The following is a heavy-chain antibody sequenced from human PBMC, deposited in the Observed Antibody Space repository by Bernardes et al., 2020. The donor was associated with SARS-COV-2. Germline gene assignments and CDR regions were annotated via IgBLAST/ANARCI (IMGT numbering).Heavy chain of an antibody. Sequence: GRSLRLSCAASGFTFSSYAMHWVRQAPGKGLEWVAVISYDGSNKYYADSVKGRFTISRDNSKNTLYLQMNSLRAEDTAVYYCASPRGYSSSWYDAFDIWGQGTMVTVSS. CDR1: GFTFSSYA. D-gene: IGHD6-13*01. V-gene: IGHV3-30-3*01. CDR3: ASPRGYSSSWYDAFDI. J-gene: IGHJ3*02. CDR2: ISYDGSNK.